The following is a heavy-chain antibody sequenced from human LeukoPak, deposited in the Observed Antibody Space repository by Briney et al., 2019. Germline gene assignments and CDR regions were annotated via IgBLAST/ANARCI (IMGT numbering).Heavy chain of an antibody. J-gene: IGHJ5*02. CDR1: GGSISSYY. CDR3: ARGGGDSYGHYWFDP. Sequence: SETLSLTCTVSGGSISSYYWSWIRQPPGKGLEWLGYIYYSGSSGSTNYSPSLKSRVTISVYTSKNQFSLKLTSVTAADTAVYHCARGGGDSYGHYWFDPWGQGTLATLSS. CDR2: IYYSGSSGST. V-gene: IGHV4-59*01. D-gene: IGHD5-18*01.